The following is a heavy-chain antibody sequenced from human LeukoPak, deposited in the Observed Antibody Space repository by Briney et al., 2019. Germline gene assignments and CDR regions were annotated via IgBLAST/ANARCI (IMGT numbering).Heavy chain of an antibody. V-gene: IGHV1-18*04. J-gene: IGHJ4*02. Sequence: ASVKVSWKASGYTFTGYYMHWVRQAPGQGLEWMGWINPNSGNTNYAQKLQGRVTMTTDTSTSTAYMELRSLRSDDTAVYYCARNSSSWFDYWGQGTLVTVSS. CDR2: INPNSGNT. CDR3: ARNSSSWFDY. D-gene: IGHD6-13*01. CDR1: GYTFTGYY.